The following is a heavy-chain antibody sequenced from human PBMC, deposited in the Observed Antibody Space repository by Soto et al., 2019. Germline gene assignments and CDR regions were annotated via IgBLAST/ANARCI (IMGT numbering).Heavy chain of an antibody. V-gene: IGHV4-34*01. Sequence: SETLSLTCAVYGGSFSGYYWSWIRQPPGKGLEWIGEINHSGSTNYNPSLKSRVTISVDTSKNQFSLKLSSVTAADTAVYYWARLSPRKAVAPMDYGGQGTLVTVSS. CDR2: INHSGST. D-gene: IGHD6-19*01. J-gene: IGHJ4*02. CDR3: ARLSPRKAVAPMDY. CDR1: GGSFSGYY.